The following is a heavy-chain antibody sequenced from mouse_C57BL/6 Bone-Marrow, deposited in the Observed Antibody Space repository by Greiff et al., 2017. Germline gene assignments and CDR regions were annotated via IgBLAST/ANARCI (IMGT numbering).Heavy chain of an antibody. CDR3: ARDHNFYFDY. D-gene: IGHD1-3*01. CDR1: GFTFSDYY. Sequence: EVQRVESEGGLVQPGSSMKLSCTASGFTFSDYYMAWVRQVPEKGLEWVANINYDGSSTYYLDSLKSRFIISGDNAKNILYLQMSSLKSEDTATYYCARDHNFYFDYWGQGTTLTVSS. J-gene: IGHJ2*01. CDR2: INYDGSST. V-gene: IGHV5-16*01.